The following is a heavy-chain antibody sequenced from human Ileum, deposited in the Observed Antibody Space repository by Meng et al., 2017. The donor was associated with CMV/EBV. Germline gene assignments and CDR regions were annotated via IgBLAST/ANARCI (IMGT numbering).Heavy chain of an antibody. Sequence: SLRLSCAVSGFTVSSNYMSCVRQAPGKRLAWVSVIYSGGTTYYADSVKGRFTISKDNSKNTLYLQMNSLRAEDTAVYYCAGRRHYFDSWGQGTLVPFSS. J-gene: IGHJ4*02. D-gene: IGHD1-26*01. CDR3: AGRRHYFDS. CDR1: GFTVSSNY. V-gene: IGHV3-53*01. CDR2: IYSGGTT.